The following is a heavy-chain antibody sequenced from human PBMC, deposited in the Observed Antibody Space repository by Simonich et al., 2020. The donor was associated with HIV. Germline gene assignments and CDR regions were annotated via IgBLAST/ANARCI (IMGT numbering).Heavy chain of an antibody. D-gene: IGHD3-22*01. J-gene: IGHJ4*02. CDR3: AKAPYYYDSSPFDY. V-gene: IGHV3-23*01. Sequence: EVQLLESGGGLVQPGGSLRLSCAASGFTFSSYVMSWVRQAPGKGLEWVSDISGSGGNKYFADSVKGRFTISRDNFKKMLYLQMNSLRAEDTAVYYCAKAPYYYDSSPFDYWGQGTLVTVSS. CDR2: ISGSGGNK. CDR1: GFTFSSYV.